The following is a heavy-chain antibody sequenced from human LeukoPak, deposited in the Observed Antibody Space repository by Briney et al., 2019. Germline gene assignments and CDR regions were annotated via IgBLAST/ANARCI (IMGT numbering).Heavy chain of an antibody. V-gene: IGHV4-59*11. Sequence: SETLSLTCNVSGGSITSHSWNWIRQSPGKGLEWIGYSYYSGSTNYNPSLKSRVTISVDTSKNQFSLKLSSVTAADTAVYYCARVGATNAFDIWGQGTMVIVSS. D-gene: IGHD1-26*01. J-gene: IGHJ3*02. CDR2: SYYSGST. CDR1: GGSITSHS. CDR3: ARVGATNAFDI.